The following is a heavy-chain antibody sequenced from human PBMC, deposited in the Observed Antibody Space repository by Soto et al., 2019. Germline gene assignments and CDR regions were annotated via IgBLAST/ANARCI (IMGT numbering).Heavy chain of an antibody. CDR1: GFDFSVYW. Sequence: EGSLRLSCAASGFDFSVYWMSWVRQAPGKGPEWVANIKVDGSEKQYVDSVKGRFTISRDNARNSVFLQMNSLRAGDTAVYYCVKDGGYCSSATCYSPRNHYFDAWGQGTLVTVSS. D-gene: IGHD2-2*01. CDR3: VKDGGYCSSATCYSPRNHYFDA. CDR2: IKVDGSEK. J-gene: IGHJ5*02. V-gene: IGHV3-7*03.